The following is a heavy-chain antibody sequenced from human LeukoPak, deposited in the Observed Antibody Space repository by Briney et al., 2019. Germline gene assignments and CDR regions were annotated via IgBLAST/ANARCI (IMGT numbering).Heavy chain of an antibody. CDR2: ISAYNGNT. V-gene: IGHV1-18*01. CDR3: ARVPYDFWSGYYQT. CDR1: GYTFTSYG. Sequence: ASVKVSCKASGYTFTSYGISWVRQAPGQGLEWMGWISAYNGNTNYAQKLQGRVTMTTDTSPSTAYMELRSLRSDDTAVYYCARVPYDFWSGYYQTWGQGTLVTVSS. D-gene: IGHD3-3*01. J-gene: IGHJ4*02.